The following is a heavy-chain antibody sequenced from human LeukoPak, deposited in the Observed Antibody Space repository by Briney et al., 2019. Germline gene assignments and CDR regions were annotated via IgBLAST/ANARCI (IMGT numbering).Heavy chain of an antibody. CDR3: ARGDYPYYYYYYMDV. Sequence: SVKVSCKASGGTFSSYAISWVRQAPGQGLEWMGRIIPIFGTANYAQKFQGRVTITTDGSTSTAYMELSSLRSEDTAVYYCARGDYPYYYYYYMDVWGKGTTVTVSS. CDR1: GGTFSSYA. D-gene: IGHD4-17*01. V-gene: IGHV1-69*05. J-gene: IGHJ6*03. CDR2: IIPIFGTA.